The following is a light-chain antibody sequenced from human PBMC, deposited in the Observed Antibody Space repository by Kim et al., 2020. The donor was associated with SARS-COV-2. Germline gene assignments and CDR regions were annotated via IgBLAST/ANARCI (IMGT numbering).Light chain of an antibody. CDR2: DVS. J-gene: IGLJ3*02. Sequence: GQSITIYCTGTSRDVGGYNYVSWYQQHPGKAPKLMIYDVSNRPAGVSNRFSGSKSGNTASLTISGLQAEDEADYYCSSYTSSSTWVFGGGTQLTVL. CDR3: SSYTSSSTWV. V-gene: IGLV2-14*03. CDR1: SRDVGGYNY.